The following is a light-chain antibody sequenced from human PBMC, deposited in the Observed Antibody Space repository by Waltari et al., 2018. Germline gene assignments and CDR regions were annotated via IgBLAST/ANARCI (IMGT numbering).Light chain of an antibody. CDR2: EAS. V-gene: IGKV1-NL1*01. CDR1: QGITND. CDR3: QHYYSTPFT. J-gene: IGKJ3*01. Sequence: DIQMTQSPSSLSASVGDRVTITCRASQGITNDLAWYQQKPGETPKLLIYEASSLQSGIPSRFSGSGSGTEFTLTISSLHSEDFATYYCQHYYSTPFTFGPGTKLDIK.